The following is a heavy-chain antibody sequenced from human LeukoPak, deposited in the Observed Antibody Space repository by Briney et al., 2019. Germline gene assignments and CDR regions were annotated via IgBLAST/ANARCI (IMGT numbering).Heavy chain of an antibody. V-gene: IGHV3-7*03. CDR3: ARDWPDPGDFDY. CDR2: IKQDGSEK. CDR1: GFTFSDYY. J-gene: IGHJ4*02. Sequence: YPGGSLRLSCAASGFTFSDYYMTWVRQAPGKGLEWVANIKQDGSEKYYVDSVKGRLTISRDNAKNSLYLQMNSLRAEDTAVYYCARDWPDPGDFDYWGQGTLVTVSS.